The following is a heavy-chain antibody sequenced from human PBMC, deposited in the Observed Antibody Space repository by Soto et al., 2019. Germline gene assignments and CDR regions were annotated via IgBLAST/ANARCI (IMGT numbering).Heavy chain of an antibody. Sequence: SETLSLTCAVSGGSISSSNWWSWVRQPPGKGLEWIGEIYHSGSTNYNPSLKSRVTISVDKSKNQFSLKLSSVTAADTAVYYCXRDRFTYGDFLVYGMDVWGQGTTVTVSS. CDR1: GGSISSSNW. CDR3: XRDRFTYGDFLVYGMDV. CDR2: IYHSGST. V-gene: IGHV4-4*02. J-gene: IGHJ6*02. D-gene: IGHD4-17*01.